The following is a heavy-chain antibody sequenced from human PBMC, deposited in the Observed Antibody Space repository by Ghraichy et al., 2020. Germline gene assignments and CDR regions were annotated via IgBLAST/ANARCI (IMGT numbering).Heavy chain of an antibody. CDR1: EFTFSSYS. V-gene: IGHV3-48*01. CDR2: ISSSSSTI. CDR3: ARVTIKSMDV. J-gene: IGHJ6*02. Sequence: GGSLRLSCAASEFTFSSYSMNWVRQAPGKGLEWVSYISSSSSTIYYADSVKGRFTISRDNAKNSLYLQMNSLRAEDTAVYYCARVTIKSMDVWGQGTTVTVSS. D-gene: IGHD3-10*01.